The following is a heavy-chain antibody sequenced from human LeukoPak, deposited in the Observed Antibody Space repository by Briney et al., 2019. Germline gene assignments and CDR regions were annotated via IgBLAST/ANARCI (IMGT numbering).Heavy chain of an antibody. CDR1: GGSISSYY. V-gene: IGHV4-59*01. Sequence: SETLSLTCTVSGGSISSYYWSWIRQPPGKGLEWIGYIYYSGSTNYNPSLKSRVTISVDTSKNQFSLKLSSVTAADTAVYYCARESGYDYSYYYYGMDVWGQGTTVTVSS. J-gene: IGHJ6*02. CDR2: IYYSGST. CDR3: ARESGYDYSYYYYGMDV. D-gene: IGHD5-12*01.